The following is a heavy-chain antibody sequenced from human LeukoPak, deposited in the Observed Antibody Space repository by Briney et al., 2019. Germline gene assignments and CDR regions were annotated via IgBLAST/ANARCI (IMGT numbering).Heavy chain of an antibody. V-gene: IGHV1-46*01. D-gene: IGHD3-22*01. CDR3: AREGYYDSSGYSNYYYYMDV. CDR2: INPSGGST. Sequence: ASVKVSCKASGYTFTNYYIHWVRQAPGQGLQWMGMINPSGGSTSYAQKFQGRVTMTRDMSTSTVYMELSSLRSEDTAVYYCAREGYYDSSGYSNYYYYMDVWGKGTTVTVSS. J-gene: IGHJ6*03. CDR1: GYTFTNYY.